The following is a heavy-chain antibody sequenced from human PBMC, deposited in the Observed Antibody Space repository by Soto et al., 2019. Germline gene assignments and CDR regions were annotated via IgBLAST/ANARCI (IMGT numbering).Heavy chain of an antibody. D-gene: IGHD3-10*01. J-gene: IGHJ6*02. Sequence: GGSLRLSCVASEFTFSSYWMHWVRQVPGKGLVWVSRLDEDGSFTSYADSVKGRFSIFRDNAKKTLYLQMNSLSAEDSAVYYCAAPRDEYGSGISWFTYGMDVWGQGTTVTVSS. V-gene: IGHV3-74*03. CDR3: AAPRDEYGSGISWFTYGMDV. CDR1: EFTFSSYW. CDR2: LDEDGSFT.